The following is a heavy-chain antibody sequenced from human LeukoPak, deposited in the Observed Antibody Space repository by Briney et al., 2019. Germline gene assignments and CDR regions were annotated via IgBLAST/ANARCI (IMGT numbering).Heavy chain of an antibody. CDR2: MNQLGTEK. J-gene: IGHJ4*02. CDR1: KFTFSDYF. Sequence: PGGSLRLSCAASKFTFSDYFMTWVRQAPGKGLEWVAYMNQLGTEKKYLGSVKGRFTISRDNVKNSLYLQMNSLRVEDTAVYYCARGTYYYEFWGQGTLVTVSS. V-gene: IGHV3-7*04. CDR3: ARGTYYYEF. D-gene: IGHD3-16*01.